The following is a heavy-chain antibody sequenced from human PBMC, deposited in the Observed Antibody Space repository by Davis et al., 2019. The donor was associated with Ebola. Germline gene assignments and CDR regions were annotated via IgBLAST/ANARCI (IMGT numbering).Heavy chain of an antibody. CDR1: GFTFRNYA. J-gene: IGHJ4*02. V-gene: IGHV3-30*04. CDR3: AREGSGIYFDY. CDR2: VSHSEREK. D-gene: IGHD3-10*01. Sequence: GESLKISCAASGFTFRNYAMHWVRQAPGKGLEWVAVVSHSEREKFYADSVKGRFTISRDNSENTLYLQMNSLTTDDTGVYYCAREGSGIYFDYWGQGALVTVSS.